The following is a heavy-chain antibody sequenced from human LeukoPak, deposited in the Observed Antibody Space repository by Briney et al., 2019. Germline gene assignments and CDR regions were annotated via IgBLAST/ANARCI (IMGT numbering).Heavy chain of an antibody. D-gene: IGHD3-3*01. Sequence: GGTLRLSCAASGFTFSSYAMSWVRQAPGKGMEWDSAISGSGGSTYYADSVKGRFTISRDNSKNTLYLQMNSLRAEDTAVYYCAKYFASYDFWSGDFDYWGQGTLVTVSS. CDR3: AKYFASYDFWSGDFDY. CDR2: ISGSGGST. V-gene: IGHV3-23*01. J-gene: IGHJ4*02. CDR1: GFTFSSYA.